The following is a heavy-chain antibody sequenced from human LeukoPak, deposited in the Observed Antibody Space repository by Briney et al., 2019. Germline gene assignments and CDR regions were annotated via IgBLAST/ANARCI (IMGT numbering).Heavy chain of an antibody. CDR2: IKQDGSGK. CDR3: ARGVLRITMIVVVPHFDY. CDR1: GFTFSSYW. J-gene: IGHJ4*02. Sequence: GGSLRLSCAASGFTFSSYWMSWVRQAPGKGLEWVANIKQDGSGKYYVDSVKGRFTISRDNAKNSLYLQMNSLRAEDTAVYYCARGVLRITMIVVVPHFDYWGQGALVTVSS. V-gene: IGHV3-7*01. D-gene: IGHD3-22*01.